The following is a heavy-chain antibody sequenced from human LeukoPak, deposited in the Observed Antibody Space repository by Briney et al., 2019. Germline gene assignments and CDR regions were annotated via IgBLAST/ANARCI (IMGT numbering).Heavy chain of an antibody. CDR1: GGSFSGYY. CDR3: AVLPPYYDFWSGYYSPLFDY. D-gene: IGHD3-3*01. CDR2: INHSGST. Sequence: SETLSLTCAVYGGSFSGYYWSWIRQPPGKGLEWIGEINHSGSTNYNPSLKSRVTIPVDTSKNQFSLKLSSVTAADTAVYYCAVLPPYYDFWSGYYSPLFDYWGQGTLVTVSS. J-gene: IGHJ4*02. V-gene: IGHV4-34*01.